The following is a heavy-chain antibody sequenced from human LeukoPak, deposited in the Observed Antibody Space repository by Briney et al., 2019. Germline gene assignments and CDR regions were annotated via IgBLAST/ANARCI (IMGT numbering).Heavy chain of an antibody. CDR1: GFTFSSYW. Sequence: PGGSLRLSCAASGFTFSSYWMNWARQAPGKGLEWVASINHNGNVNYYVDSVKGRFTISRDNSKNTLYLQMSSLRAEDTAVYYCARDRARMGPDGMDVWGQGTTVTVSS. CDR3: ARDRARMGPDGMDV. CDR2: INHNGNVN. D-gene: IGHD1-14*01. V-gene: IGHV3-7*01. J-gene: IGHJ6*02.